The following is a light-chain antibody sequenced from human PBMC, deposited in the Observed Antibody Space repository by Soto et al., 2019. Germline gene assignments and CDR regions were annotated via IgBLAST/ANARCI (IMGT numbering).Light chain of an antibody. V-gene: IGKV3-20*01. Sequence: EIVLTQSPDTLSLSPGERATLSCRASQSVSSTYLAWFQQRPGQTPRLLISGASSRATGIPERFSGGGSGTDFTLTISRLEPEDFAVYYCQQYGTSPPTFGQGTKVEI. J-gene: IGKJ1*01. CDR2: GAS. CDR1: QSVSSTY. CDR3: QQYGTSPPT.